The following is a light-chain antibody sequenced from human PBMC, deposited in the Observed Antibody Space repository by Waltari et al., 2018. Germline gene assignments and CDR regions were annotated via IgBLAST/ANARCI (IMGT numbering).Light chain of an antibody. CDR2: LGS. CDR1: QSLLHSNGYNY. Sequence: DLVMTQSPLSLPVTPGEPASIPCRSSQSLLHSNGYNYFDWYLQKPGQSPQLLIYLGSNRASGIPDRFSGSGSGTDFKLKISRVEAEDVVVYYCMQAIQTPPTFGGGTKVEIK. CDR3: MQAIQTPPT. J-gene: IGKJ4*01. V-gene: IGKV2-28*01.